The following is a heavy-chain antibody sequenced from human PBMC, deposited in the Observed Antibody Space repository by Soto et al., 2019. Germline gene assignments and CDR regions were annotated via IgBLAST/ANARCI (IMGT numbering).Heavy chain of an antibody. Sequence: GGSLRLSCAASGFTFSSYSMNWVRQAPGKGLEWVSYISSSSSTIYYADSVKGRFTISRDNAKNSLYLQMNSLRDEDTAVYYCARADLLGWKMTTVVNDAFDIWGQGTMVTVSS. CDR1: GFTFSSYS. CDR3: ARADLLGWKMTTVVNDAFDI. D-gene: IGHD4-17*01. V-gene: IGHV3-48*02. J-gene: IGHJ3*02. CDR2: ISSSSSTI.